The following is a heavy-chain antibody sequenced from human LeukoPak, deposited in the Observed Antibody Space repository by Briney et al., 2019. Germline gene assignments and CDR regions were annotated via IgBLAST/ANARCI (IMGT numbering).Heavy chain of an antibody. CDR1: GYTFTSCG. D-gene: IGHD3-10*02. CDR3: ARGSYYGGGLYF. CDR2: INPSGGST. V-gene: IGHV1-46*01. J-gene: IGHJ4*02. Sequence: ASVKVSCKASGYTFTSCGISWVRQAPGQGLEWMGIINPSGGSTSYAQKFQGRVTMTRDTSTSTVYMELSSLRSEDTAVYYCARGSYYGGGLYFWGQGTLVTVSS.